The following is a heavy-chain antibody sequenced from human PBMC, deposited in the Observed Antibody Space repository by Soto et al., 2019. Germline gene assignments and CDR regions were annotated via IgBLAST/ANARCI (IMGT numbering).Heavy chain of an antibody. CDR1: GGSVSSNSYY. V-gene: IGHV4-61*05. D-gene: IGHD3-22*01. CDR2: IYYSGTT. CDR3: ARLGAYYQALDS. Sequence: TSETLSLTCTVSGGSVSSNSYYWGWIRQPPGKGLEWIGYIYYSGTTTYNPSLKSRITISLDTSQNEVSLKLSSVTAADTAVYYCARLGAYYQALDSWGRGTLVTVSS. J-gene: IGHJ4*02.